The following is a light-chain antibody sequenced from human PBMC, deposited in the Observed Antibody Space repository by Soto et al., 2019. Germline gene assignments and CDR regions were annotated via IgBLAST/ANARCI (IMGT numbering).Light chain of an antibody. Sequence: QSALTQPASVSGSPGQSITISCTGTRNDVGGYNYVSWYQQLPGKAPRLMIYEVTNRPSGVSNRFSGSKSGNTASLTISGLQAEDEADYYCSSYTSRRTLVFGGGTQLTVL. CDR1: RNDVGGYNY. CDR2: EVT. V-gene: IGLV2-14*01. J-gene: IGLJ2*01. CDR3: SSYTSRRTLV.